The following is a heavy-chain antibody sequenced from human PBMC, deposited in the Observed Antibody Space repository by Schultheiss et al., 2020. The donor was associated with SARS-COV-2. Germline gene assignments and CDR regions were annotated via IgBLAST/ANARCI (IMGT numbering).Heavy chain of an antibody. Sequence: GGSLRLSCAASGFTFSGSAMHWVRQAPGKGLEWVSGISWNSGSIGYADSVKGRFTISRDNAKNSLYLQMNSLRAEDTAVYYCARLWFGEAVWGQGTTVTVSS. CDR2: ISWNSGSI. J-gene: IGHJ6*02. V-gene: IGHV3-9*01. D-gene: IGHD3-10*01. CDR3: ARLWFGEAV. CDR1: GFTFSGSA.